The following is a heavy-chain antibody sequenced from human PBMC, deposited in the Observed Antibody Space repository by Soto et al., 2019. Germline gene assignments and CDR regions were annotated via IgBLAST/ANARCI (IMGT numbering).Heavy chain of an antibody. CDR2: IIPIFGTA. Sequence: QVQLVQSGAEVKKPGSSVKVSCKASGGTFSSYAISWVRQAPGQGLEWMGGIIPIFGTANYAQKFQGRVTITADESTSTAYMELSSLRSEDTAVYYCARTNGSSYDFWSGSNWFDPWGQGTLVTVSS. CDR1: GGTFSSYA. CDR3: ARTNGSSYDFWSGSNWFDP. D-gene: IGHD3-3*01. J-gene: IGHJ5*02. V-gene: IGHV1-69*01.